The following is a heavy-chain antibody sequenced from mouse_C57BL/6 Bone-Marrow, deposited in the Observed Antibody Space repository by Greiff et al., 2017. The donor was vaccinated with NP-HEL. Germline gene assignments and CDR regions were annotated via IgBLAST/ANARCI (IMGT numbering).Heavy chain of an antibody. D-gene: IGHD1-1*01. V-gene: IGHV5-17*01. CDR2: ISSGSSTI. Sequence: EVHLVESGGGLVKPGGSLKLSCAASGFTFSDYGMHWVRQAPEKGLEWVAYISSGSSTIYYADTVKGRFTISRDNAKNTLFLQMTSLRSEDTAMYYCARPTVVPYYYAMDYWGQGTSVTVSS. CDR3: ARPTVVPYYYAMDY. J-gene: IGHJ4*01. CDR1: GFTFSDYG.